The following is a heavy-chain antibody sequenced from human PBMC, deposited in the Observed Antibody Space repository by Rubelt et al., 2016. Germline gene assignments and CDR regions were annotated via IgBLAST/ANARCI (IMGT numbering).Heavy chain of an antibody. J-gene: IGHJ4*02. V-gene: IGHV4-39*07. D-gene: IGHD1-7*01. CDR1: GGSISSSSYY. CDR3: ARDPRAGTTSFDY. Sequence: QLQLQESGPGLVKPSETLSLTCTVSGGSISSSSYYWGWIRQPPGKGLEWIGRIYYSGSTYYNPSVKRSVTISVDTSKNRFFLKLGSVTAAATALYYCARDPRAGTTSFDYWGLGTLVTVSS. CDR2: IYYSGST.